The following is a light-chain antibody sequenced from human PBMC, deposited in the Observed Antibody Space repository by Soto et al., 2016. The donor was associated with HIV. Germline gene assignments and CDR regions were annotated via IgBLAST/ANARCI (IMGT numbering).Light chain of an antibody. CDR1: QSLLHNYGYNY. Sequence: DIVMTQSPLSLSVTPGEPASISCRSSQSLLHNYGYNYLDWYVQKPGQSPQLLIYLDSNRPSGVPDRFSGSGSGTDFTLKINRVEAEDVGSYYCMQALQAPLTFGGGTKVEIK. J-gene: IGKJ4*01. CDR2: LDS. CDR3: MQALQAPLT. V-gene: IGKV2-28*01.